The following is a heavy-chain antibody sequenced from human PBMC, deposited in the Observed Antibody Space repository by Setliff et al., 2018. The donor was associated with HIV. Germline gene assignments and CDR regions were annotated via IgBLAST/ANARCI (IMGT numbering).Heavy chain of an antibody. J-gene: IGHJ4*02. D-gene: IGHD5-18*01. V-gene: IGHV3-30*02. CDR3: AKGLRGYSYAYNFDY. CDR2: VHYNGNDK. CDR1: GFTLSTYG. Sequence: PGGSLRLSCATSGFTLSTYGMHWVRQAPGKGLEWVARVHYNGNDKFYVDSVKGRFTISRDNSENSLFLQMNSLRAEDTAVYYCAKGLRGYSYAYNFDYWGQGTLVTVSS.